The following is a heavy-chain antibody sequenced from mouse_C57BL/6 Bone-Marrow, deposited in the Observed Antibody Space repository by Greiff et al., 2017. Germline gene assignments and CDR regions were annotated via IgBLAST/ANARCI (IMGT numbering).Heavy chain of an antibody. V-gene: IGHV8-8*01. Sequence: QVTLKESGPGILQPSQTLSLTCSFSGFSLSTFGMGVGWIRQPSGKGLEWLAHIWWDDDKYYNPTLKSRLTISKDTSKTQVFLKIANVDTADTATYYCARIARLLRTGFAYWGQGTLVTVSA. D-gene: IGHD1-1*01. CDR3: ARIARLLRTGFAY. J-gene: IGHJ3*01. CDR2: IWWDDDK. CDR1: GFSLSTFGMG.